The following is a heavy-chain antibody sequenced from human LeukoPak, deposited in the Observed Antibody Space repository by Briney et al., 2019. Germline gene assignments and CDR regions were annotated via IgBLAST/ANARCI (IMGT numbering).Heavy chain of an antibody. D-gene: IGHD2/OR15-2a*01. CDR1: GGSISSGGYY. CDR3: ARDNMANWYFDL. V-gene: IGHV4-31*03. CDR2: IYYSGST. J-gene: IGHJ2*01. Sequence: SETLSLTCTVSGGSISSGGYYWSWIRQHPGKGLEWIGYIYYSGSTYYNLSLKSRVTISVDTSKNQFSLKLSSVTAADTAVYYCARDNMANWYFDLWGRGTLVTVSS.